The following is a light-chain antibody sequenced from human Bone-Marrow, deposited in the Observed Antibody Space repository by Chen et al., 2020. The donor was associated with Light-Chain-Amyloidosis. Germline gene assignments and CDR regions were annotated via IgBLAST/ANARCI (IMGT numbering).Light chain of an antibody. Sequence: DIQMTQSPSTLSASVGDRVTITCRASQRIGSWLAWYQQKPGKAPKLLIYDASSLVCGVPSRFSGSGSETEFTLTISRLQPDDVATYYCRQYNSYSWWTFGQGTKVEIK. V-gene: IGKV1-5*01. CDR2: DAS. CDR1: QRIGSW. J-gene: IGKJ1*01. CDR3: RQYNSYSWWT.